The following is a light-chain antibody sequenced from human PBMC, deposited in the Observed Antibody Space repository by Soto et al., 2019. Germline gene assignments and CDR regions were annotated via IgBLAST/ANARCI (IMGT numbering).Light chain of an antibody. CDR2: GSS. CDR1: QSVSSSY. V-gene: IGKV3-20*01. Sequence: EIVLTQSPDTLSLSPGERATLSCRASQSVSSSYLAWYQQRPGQAPRLLIYGSSSRATGIPARFSGSGSGTDFTLTISRLEPEDFAVYYCQQYGNSPYTFGQGTKLEIK. J-gene: IGKJ2*01. CDR3: QQYGNSPYT.